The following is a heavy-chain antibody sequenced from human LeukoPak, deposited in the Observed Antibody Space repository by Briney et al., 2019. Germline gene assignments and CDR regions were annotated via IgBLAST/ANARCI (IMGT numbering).Heavy chain of an antibody. Sequence: GTSLRLSCAASGFTFTNYGMHCVRQAPGKGLEWVALITYDGYYKYYSDSVKGRFTISSDTSKNTLYLQMNSLRAEDTAVYYCARDLSPVVRASPMGYWGQGTPVTVSS. V-gene: IGHV3-30*03. D-gene: IGHD3-10*01. J-gene: IGHJ4*02. CDR3: ARDLSPVVRASPMGY. CDR2: ITYDGYYK. CDR1: GFTFTNYG.